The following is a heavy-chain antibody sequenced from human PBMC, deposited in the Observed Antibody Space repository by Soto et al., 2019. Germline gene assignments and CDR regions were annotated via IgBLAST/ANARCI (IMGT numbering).Heavy chain of an antibody. CDR2: INPSGGST. CDR3: ARGPPGPYFGVVINRYFDY. J-gene: IGHJ4*02. Sequence: ASVKVSCKASGYTFTSYYMHWVRQAPGQGLEWMGIINPSGGSTSYAQKFQGRVTMTRDTSTSTVYMELSGLRSEDTAVYYCARGPPGPYFGVVINRYFDYWGQGTLVTVSS. D-gene: IGHD3-3*01. V-gene: IGHV1-46*03. CDR1: GYTFTSYY.